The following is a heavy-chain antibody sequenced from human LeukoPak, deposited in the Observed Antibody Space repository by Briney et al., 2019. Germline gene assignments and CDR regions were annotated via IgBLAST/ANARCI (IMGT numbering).Heavy chain of an antibody. J-gene: IGHJ4*02. CDR3: ARGQGTMVRGAHDY. Sequence: PSETQSLTCAVYGGSFSGYYWSWIRQPPGKGLEWIGEINHSGSTNYNPSLKSRVTISVATSKNQFSLKLSSVTAADTAVYYCARGQGTMVRGAHDYWGQGTLVTVSS. CDR2: INHSGST. V-gene: IGHV4-34*01. CDR1: GGSFSGYY. D-gene: IGHD3-10*01.